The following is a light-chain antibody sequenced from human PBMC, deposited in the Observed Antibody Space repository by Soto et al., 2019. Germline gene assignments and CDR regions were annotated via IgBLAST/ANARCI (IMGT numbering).Light chain of an antibody. Sequence: DLQMTQSPSSLSASIRDRVTIXXRASHNIRGYLNWYQQKPGTAPKIXIYAASSLQSGIPSRFSGSGAETDFTLTISSLQPEDFATYYCQQSYSTPWTFGQGTKVDIK. J-gene: IGKJ1*01. CDR3: QQSYSTPWT. CDR1: HNIRGY. CDR2: AAS. V-gene: IGKV1-39*01.